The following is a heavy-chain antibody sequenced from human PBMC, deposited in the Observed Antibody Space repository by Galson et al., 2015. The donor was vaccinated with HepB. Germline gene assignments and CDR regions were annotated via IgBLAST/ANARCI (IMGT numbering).Heavy chain of an antibody. V-gene: IGHV4-61*01. CDR2: IYYSGST. Sequence: ETLSLTCTVSGDSVSSGSYWWSWIRQPPGKGLEWIGYIYYSGSTNYNPSLKSRVTISVDTSKNQFSLKLSSVTAADTAVYYCATFYYGDYVKWFDPWGQGTLVTVSS. CDR1: GDSVSSGSYW. D-gene: IGHD4-17*01. CDR3: ATFYYGDYVKWFDP. J-gene: IGHJ5*02.